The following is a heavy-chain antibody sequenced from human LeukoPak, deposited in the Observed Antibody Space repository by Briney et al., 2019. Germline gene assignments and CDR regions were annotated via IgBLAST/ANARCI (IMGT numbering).Heavy chain of an antibody. CDR1: GFNFNKYD. D-gene: IGHD6-19*01. CDR3: AKGGWLDD. J-gene: IGHJ4*02. CDR2: ITGRSDKT. Sequence: GGSLSLSCAASGFNFNKYDMTWARQAPGKGLEWVSTITGRSDKTYYTDSVKGRFVTSRDNSKDTLYLQMNSLRAEDTALYYCAKGGWLDDLGQGALVTVSS. V-gene: IGHV3-23*01.